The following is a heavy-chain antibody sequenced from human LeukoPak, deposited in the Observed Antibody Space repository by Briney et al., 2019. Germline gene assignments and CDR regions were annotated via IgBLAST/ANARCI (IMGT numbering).Heavy chain of an antibody. CDR1: GFTFSGYR. J-gene: IGHJ3*02. Sequence: PGGSLRLSCAASGFTFSGYRMNWVRQAPRKGLEWVSYISSSSSTIYYADSVKGRFTISRDNAKNSLNLQMNSLRAEDTAVYYCARGQYGSGKDIWGQGTMVTVSS. CDR3: ARGQYGSGKDI. D-gene: IGHD3-10*01. CDR2: ISSSSSTI. V-gene: IGHV3-48*04.